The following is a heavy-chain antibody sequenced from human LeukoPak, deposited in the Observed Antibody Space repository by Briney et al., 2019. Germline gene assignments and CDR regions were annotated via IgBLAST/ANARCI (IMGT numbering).Heavy chain of an antibody. CDR3: ASRSSIWSGYQDTLYYFDS. CDR2: VNLQGST. D-gene: IGHD3-3*01. V-gene: IGHV4-4*02. Sequence: PSETLSLTCGVSGGSITSTNYWTWVRQPPGKGLEWIGEVNLQGSTNYNPSLMGRVAISVDTSKNQFSLKLSSVTAADTAVYYCASRSSIWSGYQDTLYYFDSWGQGTLVTVSS. J-gene: IGHJ4*02. CDR1: GGSITSTNY.